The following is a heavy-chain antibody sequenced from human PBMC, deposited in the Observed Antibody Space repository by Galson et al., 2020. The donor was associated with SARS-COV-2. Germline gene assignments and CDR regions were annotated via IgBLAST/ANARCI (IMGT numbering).Heavy chain of an antibody. J-gene: IGHJ4*02. CDR3: AKEYSSSSDY. Sequence: GGSLRLSCAASGFTFSSYGMHWVRQAPGKGLEWVAFIRYDGSNKYYADSVKGRITISRDNSKNTLYLQMNSLRAEDTAVYYCAKEYSSSSDYWGQGTLVTVSS. CDR1: GFTFSSYG. V-gene: IGHV3-30*02. D-gene: IGHD6-6*01. CDR2: IRYDGSNK.